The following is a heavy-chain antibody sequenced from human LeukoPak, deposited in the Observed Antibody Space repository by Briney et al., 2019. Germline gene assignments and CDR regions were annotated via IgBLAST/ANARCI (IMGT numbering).Heavy chain of an antibody. Sequence: GGSLRLSCAASGFTFSSYSMNWVRQAPGKGLEWVSHITASGTAMFYADSVKGRFTISRDNAKNSLYLQMNSLRDEDTAVYYCASSGSYRLDYWGQGTLVTVSS. D-gene: IGHD1-26*01. CDR1: GFTFSSYS. J-gene: IGHJ4*02. V-gene: IGHV3-48*02. CDR3: ASSGSYRLDY. CDR2: ITASGTAM.